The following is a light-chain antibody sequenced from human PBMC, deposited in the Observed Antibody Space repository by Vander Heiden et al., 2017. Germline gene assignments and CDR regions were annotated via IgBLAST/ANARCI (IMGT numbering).Light chain of an antibody. J-gene: IGKJ4*01. CDR1: QSISSY. V-gene: IGKV1-39*01. CDR3: QQSYSTPQLT. CDR2: AAS. Sequence: DIQMTQSPSSLSASVGDRVTITCRASQSISSYLNWYQQKQGKAPKLLIYAASSLQSGVPSRFSGSGSGTDFTLTISRLQPEDFATYYCQQSYSTPQLTFGGGTKVEIK.